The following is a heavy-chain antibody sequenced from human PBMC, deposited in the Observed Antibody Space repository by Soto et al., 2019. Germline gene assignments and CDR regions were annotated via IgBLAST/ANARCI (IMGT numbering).Heavy chain of an antibody. CDR2: ISFDGNIK. CDR3: ARAPRRYCTSLSCLGLYGLDV. V-gene: IGHV3-30-3*01. Sequence: QVQLVESGEGVVQPGRSLRLSCAASGFTFSDYAMHWVRHVPGQGLEGVAVISFDGNIKYDADSVKGRFTISRDNSKNTLFLQMDSLKGEDTAVYSCARAPRRYCTSLSCLGLYGLDVWGQGTAVTVSS. CDR1: GFTFSDYA. J-gene: IGHJ6*02. D-gene: IGHD2-8*01.